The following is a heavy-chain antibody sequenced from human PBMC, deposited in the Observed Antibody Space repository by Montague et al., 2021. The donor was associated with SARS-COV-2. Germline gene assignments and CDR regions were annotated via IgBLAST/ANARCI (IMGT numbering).Heavy chain of an antibody. CDR2: IYHTGNT. J-gene: IGHJ4*02. V-gene: IGHV4-4*02. CDR3: ASPQAGSGYYRPFDY. D-gene: IGHD3-22*01. CDR1: AASVTSTTY. Sequence: SETLSLTCGVSAASVTSTTYWSWVRQPTGKGLVWFGGIYHTGNTNYSPSLKSRVYISLDKSKNQLSLRLNSVTAADTAVYYCASPQAGSGYYRPFDYWGQGILVTVSS.